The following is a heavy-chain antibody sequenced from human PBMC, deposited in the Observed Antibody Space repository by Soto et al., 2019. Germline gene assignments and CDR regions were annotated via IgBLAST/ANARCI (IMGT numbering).Heavy chain of an antibody. Sequence: QVQLVQSGAEVKKPGASVKVSCKASGYSFTDYHIHWVRQAPGQGLEWLGRINPKSGGTSTAQKFQGWVTMTTNTSISTASMEPTRLLSDDTAIYYGARGDSTDCSTGVCSFFYNHDMDVWGQGTTVTVSS. CDR1: GYSFTDYH. J-gene: IGHJ6*02. CDR3: ARGDSTDCSTGVCSFFYNHDMDV. V-gene: IGHV1-2*04. D-gene: IGHD2-8*01. CDR2: INPKSGGT.